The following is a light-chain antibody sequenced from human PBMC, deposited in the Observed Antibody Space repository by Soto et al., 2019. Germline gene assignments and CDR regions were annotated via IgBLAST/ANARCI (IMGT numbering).Light chain of an antibody. CDR1: QSVSSSY. Sequence: EIVLTQSPGTLSLSPGERATLSCRASQSVSSSYLAWYQQKPGQAPRLLIYGASSRATGIPDMFSGSGSGTDFTLTISRLEPEDFAVYYCQQYGSSPPMTFGQGTKVEIK. V-gene: IGKV3-20*01. J-gene: IGKJ1*01. CDR2: GAS. CDR3: QQYGSSPPMT.